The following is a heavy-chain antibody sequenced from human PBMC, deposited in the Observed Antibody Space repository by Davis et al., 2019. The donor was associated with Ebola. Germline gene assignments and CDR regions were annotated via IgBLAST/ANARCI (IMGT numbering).Heavy chain of an antibody. Sequence: GESLKISCAASGFTFSSYAMSWVRQAPGKGLEWVSAISGSGGSTYYADSVKGRFTISRDNSKNTLYLQMNSLRAEDTAVYYCASSDYYDSSGYYDFDYWGQGTLVTVSS. CDR1: GFTFSSYA. CDR3: ASSDYYDSSGYYDFDY. J-gene: IGHJ4*02. D-gene: IGHD3-22*01. V-gene: IGHV3-23*01. CDR2: ISGSGGST.